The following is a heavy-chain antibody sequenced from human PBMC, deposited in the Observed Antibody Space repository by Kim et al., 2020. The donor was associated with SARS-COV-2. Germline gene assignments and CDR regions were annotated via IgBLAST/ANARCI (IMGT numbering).Heavy chain of an antibody. D-gene: IGHD3-22*01. V-gene: IGHV5-51*01. CDR3: ARRSYYYDSSGLEGDY. CDR2: IYPGDSDT. CDR1: GYSFTSYW. Sequence: GESLKISCKGSGYSFTSYWIGWVRQMPGKGLEWMGIIYPGDSDTRYSPSFQGQVTISADKSISTAYLQWSSLKASDTAMYYCARRSYYYDSSGLEGDYWGQGTLVTVSS. J-gene: IGHJ4*02.